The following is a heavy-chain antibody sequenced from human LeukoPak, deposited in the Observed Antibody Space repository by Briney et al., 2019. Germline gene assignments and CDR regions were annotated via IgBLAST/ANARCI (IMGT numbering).Heavy chain of an antibody. CDR3: ARGDYYDSSFDY. J-gene: IGHJ4*02. Sequence: GGSLRLSCAASGFTVSSNYMSWVRQAPGKGLEWVSVIYSGGSTYYADSVKGRFTISRDNSENTLYLQMNSLRAEDTAVYYCARGDYYDSSFDYWGQGTLVTVSS. V-gene: IGHV3-66*01. D-gene: IGHD3-22*01. CDR2: IYSGGST. CDR1: GFTVSSNY.